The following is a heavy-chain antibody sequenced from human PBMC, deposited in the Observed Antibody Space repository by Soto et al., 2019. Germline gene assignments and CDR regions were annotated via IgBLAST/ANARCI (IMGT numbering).Heavy chain of an antibody. Sequence: EVQLLESGGGLVQPGGSLRLSCAASGFTFSSYAMSWVRQAPGKGLEWVSAISGSGGSTYYADSVKGRFTISRDNSKNSLYLQMNSLRAEDTAVYYCAKDSQPLFGAVGGGYFDYWGQGTLVTVSS. V-gene: IGHV3-23*01. CDR3: AKDSQPLFGAVGGGYFDY. CDR2: ISGSGGST. D-gene: IGHD3-3*01. CDR1: GFTFSSYA. J-gene: IGHJ4*02.